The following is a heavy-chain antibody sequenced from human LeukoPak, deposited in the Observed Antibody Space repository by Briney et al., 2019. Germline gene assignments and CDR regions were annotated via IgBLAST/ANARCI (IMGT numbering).Heavy chain of an antibody. CDR3: ARDNEFCTGGTCRLDF. CDR1: GFTFSSYA. CDR2: ISGSGGST. V-gene: IGHV3-23*01. D-gene: IGHD2-15*01. J-gene: IGHJ4*02. Sequence: GGSLRLSCAASGFTFSSYAMSWVRQAPGKGLEWVSAISGSGGSTYYADSVKGRFTISRDNSKNTLYLQMNSLRAEDTAVYYCARDNEFCTGGTCRLDFWGQGALVTVSS.